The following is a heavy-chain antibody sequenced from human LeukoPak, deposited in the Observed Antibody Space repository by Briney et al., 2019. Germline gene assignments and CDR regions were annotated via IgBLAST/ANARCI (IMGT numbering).Heavy chain of an antibody. CDR2: VHLSGRT. V-gene: IGHV4-4*02. CDR1: GGSISTTNW. D-gene: IGHD3-10*01. J-gene: IGHJ4*02. Sequence: PSGTLSLTCGVSGGSISTTNWWTWVRQPPGEGLEWIGEVHLSGRTHYNPSLKSRVTISVDRSKNQFSLKLSSVTAADTAVYYCASTQRGYYYGSGSYYLPAYWGQGTLVTVSS. CDR3: ASTQRGYYYGSGSYYLPAY.